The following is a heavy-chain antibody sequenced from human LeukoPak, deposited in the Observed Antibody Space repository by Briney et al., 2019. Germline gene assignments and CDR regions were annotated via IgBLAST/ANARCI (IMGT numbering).Heavy chain of an antibody. J-gene: IGHJ4*02. Sequence: GGSLRLSCAASGFTFSSYSMNWVRQAPGKGLEWVSYISSTSSTIYYADSVKGRFTISRDNAKTSLYLQMNSLRAEDTAVYYCARARNSNDYWGQGTLVTVSS. CDR3: ARARNSNDY. CDR1: GFTFSSYS. D-gene: IGHD4-23*01. CDR2: ISSTSSTI. V-gene: IGHV3-48*01.